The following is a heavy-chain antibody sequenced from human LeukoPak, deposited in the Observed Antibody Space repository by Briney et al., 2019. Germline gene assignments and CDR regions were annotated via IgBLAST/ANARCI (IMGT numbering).Heavy chain of an antibody. D-gene: IGHD2-15*01. CDR1: GGTFGSYA. Sequence: SVKVSCKASGGTFGSYAISWVRQAPGQGLEWMGGIIPIFGTANYAQKFQGRVTITADESTSTAYMELSSLRSEDTAVYYCARSYGGSWTHNWFDPWGQGTLVTVSS. J-gene: IGHJ5*02. CDR3: ARSYGGSWTHNWFDP. V-gene: IGHV1-69*13. CDR2: IIPIFGTA.